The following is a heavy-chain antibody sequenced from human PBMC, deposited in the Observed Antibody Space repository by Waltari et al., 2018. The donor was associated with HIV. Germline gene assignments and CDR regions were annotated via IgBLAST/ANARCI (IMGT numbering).Heavy chain of an antibody. D-gene: IGHD1-1*01. CDR2: ISGSGGST. CDR1: GFTFSSYA. Sequence: EVQLLESGGGLVQPGGSLRLSCAASGFTFSSYAMSWVRQAPGKGLEWVSAISGSGGSTYHAHAVKGRFTISRDNSKSTLYPQMNSLRAEDTAVYYGACGAAGGMATTLDYGGQGTLVTVSS. J-gene: IGHJ4*02. CDR3: ACGAAGGMATTLDY. V-gene: IGHV3-23*01.